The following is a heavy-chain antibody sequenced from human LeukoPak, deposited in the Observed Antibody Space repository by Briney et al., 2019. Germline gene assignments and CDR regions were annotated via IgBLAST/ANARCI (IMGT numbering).Heavy chain of an antibody. CDR2: IQTSGTS. J-gene: IGHJ6*03. CDR3: ARDSSILVGANYYTDV. CDR1: GGSISNNNYY. D-gene: IGHD1-26*01. V-gene: IGHV4-61*02. Sequence: SETLSLTCTVSGGSISNNNYYWSWIRRPAGKRLEWIGRIQTSGTSNYNPSLKSRVTISVDTSKNQFSLKVSSVTAADTAVYYCARDSSILVGANYYTDVWGKGTTVTVSS.